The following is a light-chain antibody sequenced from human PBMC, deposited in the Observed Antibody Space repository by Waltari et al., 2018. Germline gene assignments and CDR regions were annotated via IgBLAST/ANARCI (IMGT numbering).Light chain of an antibody. CDR2: SDS. CDR3: QVWDSSSVYV. Sequence: SYVLTQPPSVSVAPGKTARITCGGNNIGSKSVHCYQQKPGQAPVLVIDSDSDRPSGIPERFSGSNSGNTATLSVSRVEAGDEAVYYCQVWDSSSVYVFGSGTKVTVL. V-gene: IGLV3-21*04. CDR1: NIGSKS. J-gene: IGLJ1*01.